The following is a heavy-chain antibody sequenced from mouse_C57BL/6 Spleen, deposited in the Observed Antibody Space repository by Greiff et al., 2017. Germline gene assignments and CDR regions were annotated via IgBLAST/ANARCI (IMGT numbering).Heavy chain of an antibody. Sequence: VQLQQSGPGLVAPSQSLSITCTVSGFSLTSYAISWVRQPPGKGLEWLGVIWTGGGTNYNSALKSRVSISKDNSKSQVFLKMNSLQTDDTARDYCASYYDYDEGCAYWGQGTRVTVS. CDR3: ASYYDYDEGCAY. J-gene: IGHJ3*01. CDR2: IWTGGGT. V-gene: IGHV2-9-1*01. CDR1: GFSLTSYA. D-gene: IGHD2-4*01.